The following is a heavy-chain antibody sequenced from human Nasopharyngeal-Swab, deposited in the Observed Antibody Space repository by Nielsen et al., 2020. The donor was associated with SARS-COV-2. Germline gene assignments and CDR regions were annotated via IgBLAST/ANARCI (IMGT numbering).Heavy chain of an antibody. J-gene: IGHJ6*02. D-gene: IGHD6-13*01. CDR2: INAGNGNT. CDR1: GYTFTSYA. Sequence: ASVKVSCKASGYTFTSYAMHWVRQAPGQRLEWMGWINAGNGNTKYSQKFQGRVTITRDTSASTAYMELSSLRSEDTAVYYCARSPAGGSSWDYYNYYGMDVWGQGTTVTVSS. V-gene: IGHV1-3*01. CDR3: ARSPAGGSSWDYYNYYGMDV.